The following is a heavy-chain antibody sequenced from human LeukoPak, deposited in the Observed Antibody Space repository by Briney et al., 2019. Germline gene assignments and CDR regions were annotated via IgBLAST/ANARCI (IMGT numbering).Heavy chain of an antibody. V-gene: IGHV3-74*01. D-gene: IGHD6-6*01. CDR2: ISGDGSVT. CDR3: ARYSSSSGGASYYLDY. J-gene: IGHJ4*01. CDR1: GSTLRNYW. Sequence: GGSLRLSCTASGSTLRNYWMHWVRQVPGKRLVWVSRISGDGSVTNYADSVQGRFTISRDNAKNILYLQINSLRSEDTAVYYCARYSSSSGGASYYLDYWGHGTLVTVSS.